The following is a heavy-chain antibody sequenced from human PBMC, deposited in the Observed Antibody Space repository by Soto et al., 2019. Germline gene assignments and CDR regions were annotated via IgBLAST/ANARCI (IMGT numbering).Heavy chain of an antibody. V-gene: IGHV1-3*01. J-gene: IGHJ6*02. CDR3: ARDRAVVRGVISHYYYYGMDV. CDR1: GYTFTSYA. Sequence: ASVKVSCKASGYTFTSYAMHWVRQAPGQRLEWMGWINAGDGNTKYSQKFQGRVTITRDTSASTAYMELSSLRSEDTAVYYCARDRAVVRGVISHYYYYGMDVWGQGTTVTVSS. CDR2: INAGDGNT. D-gene: IGHD3-10*01.